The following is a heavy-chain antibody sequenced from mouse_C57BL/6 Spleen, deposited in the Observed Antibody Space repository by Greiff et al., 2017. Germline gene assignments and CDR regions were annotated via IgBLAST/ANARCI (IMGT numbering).Heavy chain of an antibody. Sequence: VQLQQPGAELVRPGTSVTLSCKASGYTFTSYWMHWVKQRPGQGLEWIGVIDPSDSYTNYNQKFKGKATLTVDTSSSTAYMQLSSLTSEDSAVYYCASRNYDGGDFAYWGQGTLVTVSA. D-gene: IGHD2-4*01. CDR1: GYTFTSYW. CDR2: IDPSDSYT. CDR3: ASRNYDGGDFAY. J-gene: IGHJ3*01. V-gene: IGHV1-59*01.